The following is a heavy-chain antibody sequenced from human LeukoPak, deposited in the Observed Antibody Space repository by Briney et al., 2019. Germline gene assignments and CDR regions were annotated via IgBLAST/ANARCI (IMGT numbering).Heavy chain of an antibody. Sequence: GTSLRLSCEASEFTFSHFAMHWVRQAPAKGLEWVAGICSDGTNQYYADYVKGRFTISRDDFRKTVSLQMDGLRVEDTAVYYCAKDAQRGFDYSNSLEHWGQGWLVTVSS. CDR2: ICSDGTNQ. CDR3: AKDAQRGFDYSNSLEH. V-gene: IGHV3-33*06. J-gene: IGHJ5*02. D-gene: IGHD4-11*01. CDR1: EFTFSHFA.